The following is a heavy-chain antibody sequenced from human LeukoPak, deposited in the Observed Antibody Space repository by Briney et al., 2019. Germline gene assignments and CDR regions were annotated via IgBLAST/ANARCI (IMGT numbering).Heavy chain of an antibody. Sequence: GGSLRLSCAASGFTFSTYSMNWVRQAPGKGLEWVSSINRSGSYIFYADSVKGRFTISRDNTKNSLYLQMNSLRAEDTAVYYCAKTHSSSGWFDYWGQGTLVTVSS. CDR3: AKTHSSSGWFDY. CDR2: INRSGSYI. V-gene: IGHV3-21*01. J-gene: IGHJ4*02. CDR1: GFTFSTYS. D-gene: IGHD6-19*01.